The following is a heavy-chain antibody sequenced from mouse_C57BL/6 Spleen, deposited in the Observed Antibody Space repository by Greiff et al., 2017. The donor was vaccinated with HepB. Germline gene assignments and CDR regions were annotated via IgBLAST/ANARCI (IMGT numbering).Heavy chain of an antibody. V-gene: IGHV1-67*01. CDR3: ARGY. J-gene: IGHJ2*01. CDR2: IGTYNGDA. CDR1: GYTFTDYA. Sequence: QVQLMESGPELVRPGVSVKISCKASGYTFTDYAMHWVKQSHANGLEWIGAIGTYNGDATYNQKFKGKATLTVDKSSSTAYMELASLTSEDSAVYCCARGYWGQGTTLTVSS.